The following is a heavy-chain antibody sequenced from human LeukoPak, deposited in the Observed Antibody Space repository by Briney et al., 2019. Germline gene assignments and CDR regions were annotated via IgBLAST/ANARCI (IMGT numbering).Heavy chain of an antibody. Sequence: GGSLRLSRAVSGFTFSGFWMSWSRPAPGKGREWVASINSDGREGYYADVVKGRFTISRDNARNTLYLQMNNLRAEDTAVYYCAKDLKIQVSPHYWGQGTLVTVSS. J-gene: IGHJ4*02. D-gene: IGHD3-22*01. V-gene: IGHV3-7*01. CDR3: AKDLKIQVSPHY. CDR2: INSDGREG. CDR1: GFTFSGFW.